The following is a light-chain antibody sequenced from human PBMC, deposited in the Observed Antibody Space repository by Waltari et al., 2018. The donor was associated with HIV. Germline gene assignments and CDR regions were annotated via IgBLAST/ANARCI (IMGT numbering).Light chain of an antibody. Sequence: QSALTQPRPVSGSPGQSVTISCPGTSSDVGGYNYVSWYQQHPGKAPKLMIYDVSKRPSGVPDRFSGSKSGNTASLTISGLQAEDEADYYCCSYAGSCWVFGGGTKLTVL. CDR1: SSDVGGYNY. V-gene: IGLV2-11*01. CDR3: CSYAGSCWV. J-gene: IGLJ3*02. CDR2: DVS.